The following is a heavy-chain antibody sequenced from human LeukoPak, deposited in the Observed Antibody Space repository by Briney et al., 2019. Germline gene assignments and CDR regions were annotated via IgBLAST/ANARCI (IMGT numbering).Heavy chain of an antibody. V-gene: IGHV3-30*04. CDR3: ARDSLKFWYAPNNWFDP. J-gene: IGHJ5*02. CDR1: GFTFSSYA. D-gene: IGHD3-16*02. Sequence: PGGSLRLSCAASGFTFSSYAMHWVRQAPGKGLEWVAVISYDGSNKYYADSVKGRFTISRDNSKNTLYLQMNSLRAEDTAVYYCARDSLKFWYAPNNWFDPWDQGTLVTVSS. CDR2: ISYDGSNK.